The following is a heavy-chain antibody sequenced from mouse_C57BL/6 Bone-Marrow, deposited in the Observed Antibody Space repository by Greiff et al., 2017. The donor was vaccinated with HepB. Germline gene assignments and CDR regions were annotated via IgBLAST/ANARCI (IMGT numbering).Heavy chain of an antibody. CDR1: GFTFSDYY. CDR3: ARSGPFYYYGSSPYWYFDV. J-gene: IGHJ1*03. CDR2: INYDGSST. Sequence: EVNVVESEGGLVQPGSSMKLSCTASGFTFSDYYMAWVRQVPEKGLEWVANINYDGSSTYSLASLKSRFIISRVNAKDILYLQMSSLKSEDTATYYCARSGPFYYYGSSPYWYFDVWGTGTTVTVSS. V-gene: IGHV5-16*01. D-gene: IGHD1-1*01.